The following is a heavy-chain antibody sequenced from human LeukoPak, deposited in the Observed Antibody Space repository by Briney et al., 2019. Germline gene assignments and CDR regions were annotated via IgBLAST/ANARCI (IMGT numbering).Heavy chain of an antibody. Sequence: GGSLRLSCAASGFTFSGYAMSWVRQAPGKGLEWVSSIRGRGDNTYYADSVKGRFTISRDNSKNTLYLQMNSLRAEDTAVYYCAKDDEGGCSSTSCYKWFDPWGQGTLVTVSS. CDR2: IRGRGDNT. CDR3: AKDDEGGCSSTSCYKWFDP. V-gene: IGHV3-23*01. CDR1: GFTFSGYA. J-gene: IGHJ5*02. D-gene: IGHD2-2*02.